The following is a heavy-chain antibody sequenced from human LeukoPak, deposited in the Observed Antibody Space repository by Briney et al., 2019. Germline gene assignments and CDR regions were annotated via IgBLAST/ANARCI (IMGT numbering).Heavy chain of an antibody. CDR2: ISDSGGRT. Sequence: GGSLRLSCAVSGITLSNYGMSWVRQAPGKGLEWVAGISDSGGRTNYADSVKGRFTISRDNPKDTLILQMNSLRPEDTAVYFCAKRGVVIRVILVGFHKEAYYFDSWGQGALVTVSS. V-gene: IGHV3-23*01. CDR3: AKRGVVIRVILVGFHKEAYYFDS. J-gene: IGHJ4*02. D-gene: IGHD3-22*01. CDR1: GITLSNYG.